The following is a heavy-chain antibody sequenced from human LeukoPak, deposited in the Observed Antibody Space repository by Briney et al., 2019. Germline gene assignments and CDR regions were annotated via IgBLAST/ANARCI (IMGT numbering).Heavy chain of an antibody. Sequence: GRSLRLSCAASGFTFSSYGMHWVRQAPGKGLEWVSYISGGGTNIYYADSVKGRFTVSRDDAKNSLYLQMNSLRAEDTAVYYCARTPTYGFWSGYTLDVWGQGTTVTVSS. V-gene: IGHV3-48*04. J-gene: IGHJ6*02. CDR3: ARTPTYGFWSGYTLDV. CDR2: ISGGGTNI. D-gene: IGHD3-3*01. CDR1: GFTFSSYG.